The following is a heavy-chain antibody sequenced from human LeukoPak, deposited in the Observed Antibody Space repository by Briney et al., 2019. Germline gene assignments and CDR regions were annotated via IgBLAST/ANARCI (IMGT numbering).Heavy chain of an antibody. V-gene: IGHV1-46*01. CDR2: INPSGGST. CDR1: GYTFTKYG. J-gene: IGHJ4*02. CDR3: ARDVCSGGSCYHYFDY. D-gene: IGHD2-15*01. Sequence: ASVTVSCKASGYTFTKYGISWVRQAPGQGLEWMGIINPSGGSTSYAQKFQGRVTMTRDTSTSTVYMELSSLRSEDTAVYYCARDVCSGGSCYHYFDYWGQGTLVTVSS.